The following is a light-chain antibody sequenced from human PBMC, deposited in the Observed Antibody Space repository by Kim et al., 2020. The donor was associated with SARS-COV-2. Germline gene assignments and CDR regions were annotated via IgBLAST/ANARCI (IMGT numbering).Light chain of an antibody. J-gene: IGKJ1*01. CDR1: QTINYW. Sequence: AAIGDRVTITCRASQTINYWLSWYQQKPGRAPNLLNSKATNLESGVPSRFSGRGSGTEFLLTSSRLQHDDFATYYCQQYKNYPWTFGQGTKVDIK. CDR2: KAT. CDR3: QQYKNYPWT. V-gene: IGKV1-5*03.